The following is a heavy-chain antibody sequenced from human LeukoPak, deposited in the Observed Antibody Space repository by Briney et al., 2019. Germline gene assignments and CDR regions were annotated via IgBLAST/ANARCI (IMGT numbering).Heavy chain of an antibody. V-gene: IGHV4-34*01. CDR2: INHSGST. D-gene: IGHD3-16*02. Sequence: MASETLSLTCAVYGGSFSGYYWSWIRQPPGRGLEWIGEINHSGSTNYNPSLKSRVTISVDTSKNQFSLKLSSVTAADTAMYYCARERLYYDYVWGSYRHRLAFDYWGQGTLVTVSS. CDR3: ARERLYYDYVWGSYRHRLAFDY. CDR1: GGSFSGYY. J-gene: IGHJ4*02.